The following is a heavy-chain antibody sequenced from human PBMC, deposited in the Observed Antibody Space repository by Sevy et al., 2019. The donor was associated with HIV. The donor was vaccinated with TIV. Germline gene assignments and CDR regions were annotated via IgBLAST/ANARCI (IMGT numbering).Heavy chain of an antibody. CDR2: ISWHSANI. V-gene: IGHV3-9*01. Sequence: GGSLRLSCAASGFTFDDYAMHWVRQAPGKGLEWVSGISWHSANIGYADSVKGRFTISRDNGKNTLYLQMKSLRVEDTAVYFCSRGLYYYDMRGHQEPGDYWGQGVLVTVSS. CDR3: SRGLYYYDMRGHQEPGDY. CDR1: GFTFDDYA. D-gene: IGHD3-22*01. J-gene: IGHJ4*02.